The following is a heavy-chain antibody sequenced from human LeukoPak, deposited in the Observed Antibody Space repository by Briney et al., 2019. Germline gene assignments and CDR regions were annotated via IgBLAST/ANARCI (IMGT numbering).Heavy chain of an antibody. Sequence: GGSLRLSCAVSGFTFSSYSMNWVRQAPGKGLEWVSSISSSSSYIYYADSVKGRFTISRDNAKNSLYLQMNSLRAEDTAVYYCARDHYGDYSDYWGQGTLVTVSS. CDR2: ISSSSSYI. CDR1: GFTFSSYS. D-gene: IGHD4-17*01. V-gene: IGHV3-21*01. CDR3: ARDHYGDYSDY. J-gene: IGHJ4*02.